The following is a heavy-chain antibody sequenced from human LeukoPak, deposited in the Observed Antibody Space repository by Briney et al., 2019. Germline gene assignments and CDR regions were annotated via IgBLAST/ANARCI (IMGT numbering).Heavy chain of an antibody. V-gene: IGHV4-4*07. CDR3: ARGRRRGVSKARYHFYDY. CDR2: IHTTGNT. J-gene: IGHJ4*02. Sequence: SETLSLTCAASGVNIRPARLLHRRQPAGKTLEWIGRIHTTGNTNHNSSLKSRVTMSLDTSHNQFSLKLAAVADADTADYDCARGRRRGVSKARYHFYDYWGQGILVTVSS. CDR1: GVNIRPAR. D-gene: IGHD3-3*01.